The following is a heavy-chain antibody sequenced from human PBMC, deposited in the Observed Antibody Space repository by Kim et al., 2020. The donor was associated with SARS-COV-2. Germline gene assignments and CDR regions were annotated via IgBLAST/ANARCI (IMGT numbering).Heavy chain of an antibody. V-gene: IGHV3-74*01. Sequence: GGSLRLSCAASGFTFRGYWMNWVREVPGKGPIWVSRISGGGTTTAYSDSVRGRFTISRDNAKSTLYLQMSGLRAEDSGVYYCVRVPYCGADCYSGDPLDIWGRGTRVTVSS. D-gene: IGHD2-21*02. CDR3: VRVPYCGADCYSGDPLDI. J-gene: IGHJ3*02. CDR2: ISGGGTTT. CDR1: GFTFRGYW.